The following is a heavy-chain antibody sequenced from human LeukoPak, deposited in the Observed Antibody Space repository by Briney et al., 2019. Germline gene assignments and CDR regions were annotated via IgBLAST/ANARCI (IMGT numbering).Heavy chain of an antibody. J-gene: IGHJ4*02. CDR3: ARDDYDSSGYQKDHFDY. CDR1: QFTFSSYW. V-gene: IGHV3-7*01. Sequence: GGSLRLSCAGAQFTFSSYWMSWVRQAPGKGLEWVANIKQDGNERYYADSVKGRFTISRDNAKNSLYLQMNSLRAEDTAVYYCARDDYDSSGYQKDHFDYWGQGTLVTVSS. D-gene: IGHD3-22*01. CDR2: IKQDGNER.